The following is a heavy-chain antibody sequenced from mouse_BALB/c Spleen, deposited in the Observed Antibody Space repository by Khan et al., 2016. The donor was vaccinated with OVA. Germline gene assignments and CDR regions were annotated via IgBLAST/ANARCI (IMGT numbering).Heavy chain of an antibody. CDR1: GYTFSSYW. CDR2: ILPGSNST. CDR3: ARGNYYGSTSWFGY. D-gene: IGHD1-1*01. Sequence: QVQLKQSGAELMKPGASVKISCKPTGYTFSSYWIEWVKQRPGHGLEWIGEILPGSNSTNYNERFQGKATITAETSSNTAYMQLSSLTSEDSAIYYCARGNYYGSTSWFGYWGQGTLVTVSA. J-gene: IGHJ3*01. V-gene: IGHV1-9*01.